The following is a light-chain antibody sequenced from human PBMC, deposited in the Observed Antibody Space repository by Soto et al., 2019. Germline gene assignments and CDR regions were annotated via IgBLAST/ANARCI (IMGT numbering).Light chain of an antibody. J-gene: IGKJ4*01. Sequence: DIQMTQSPSSLSPSVGDSVTITCQASQDINTFLNWYQQKPGKAPTLLIYDAAYLQTGVPSRFSGSGSGTDFSFTISSLRPEDIATYFCQQFHTLPLTFGGGTKVEI. CDR1: QDINTF. V-gene: IGKV1-33*01. CDR2: DAA. CDR3: QQFHTLPLT.